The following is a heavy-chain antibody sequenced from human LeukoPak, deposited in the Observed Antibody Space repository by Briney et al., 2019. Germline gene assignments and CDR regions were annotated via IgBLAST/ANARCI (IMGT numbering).Heavy chain of an antibody. CDR3: AKAGRPQAVAGWIDY. CDR1: GFTFNNYV. J-gene: IGHJ4*02. Sequence: PGGPLRLSCAASGFTFNNYVMSWVRQAPGKGLEWVSAMGGGGTTYYADYVKGRFTISRDTSKNTLYLQMNSLRAEDTAIYYCAKAGRPQAVAGWIDYWGQGTLVTVSS. CDR2: MGGGGTT. V-gene: IGHV3-23*01. D-gene: IGHD6-19*01.